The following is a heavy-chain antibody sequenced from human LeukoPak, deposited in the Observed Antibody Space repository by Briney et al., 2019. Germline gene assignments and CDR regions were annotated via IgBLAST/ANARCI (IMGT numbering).Heavy chain of an antibody. CDR2: IYQSETA. CDR3: ARLQPLRYFDY. Sequence: SETLSLTCTVSGYSISSGYFWGWMRQPPGKGLEWIGSIYQSETAHYNPSLKSRVTISVDTSKNQFSLKLRSVMAADTAVYYCARLQPLRYFDYWGQGTLVTVSS. CDR1: GYSISSGYF. J-gene: IGHJ4*02. V-gene: IGHV4-38-2*02.